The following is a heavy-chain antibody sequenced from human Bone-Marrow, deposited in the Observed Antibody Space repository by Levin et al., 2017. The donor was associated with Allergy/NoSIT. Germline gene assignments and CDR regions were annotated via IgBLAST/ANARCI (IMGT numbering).Heavy chain of an antibody. J-gene: IGHJ6*02. V-gene: IGHV3-9*01. CDR1: GFSFDDYA. CDR2: ISWNGDTI. CDR3: AKETAGYSEYADHYHYYGVDV. D-gene: IGHD5-12*01. Sequence: GGSLRLSCAASGFSFDDYAIHWVRQAPGKGLEWVSRISWNGDTISYADSVKGRFTVSRDNAENSLYLQMNSLRVEDTALYYCAKETAGYSEYADHYHYYGVDVWGQGTAVTVS.